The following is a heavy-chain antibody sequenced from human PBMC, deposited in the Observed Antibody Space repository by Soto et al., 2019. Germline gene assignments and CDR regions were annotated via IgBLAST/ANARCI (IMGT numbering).Heavy chain of an antibody. D-gene: IGHD2-2*01. V-gene: IGHV3-23*01. Sequence: GGSLRLSCAASGFTFSSYAMSWVRQAPGKGLEWVSAISGSGGSTYYAGSVKGRVTISRDNSKNTLYLQMNSLRAEDTAVYYCAKAYCSSTRCPKRPNWFDPWGQGTLVTVSS. CDR3: AKAYCSSTRCPKRPNWFDP. CDR1: GFTFSSYA. J-gene: IGHJ5*02. CDR2: ISGSGGST.